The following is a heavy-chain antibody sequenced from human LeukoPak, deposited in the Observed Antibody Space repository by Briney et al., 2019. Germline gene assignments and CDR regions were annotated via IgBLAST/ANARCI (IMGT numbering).Heavy chain of an antibody. CDR2: IIPILGIA. J-gene: IGHJ6*02. Sequence: ASVKVSCKASGGTFSSYAISWVRQAPGQGLEWMGRIIPILGIANYAQKFQGRVTITADESTSTAYMELSSLRSEDTAVYYCARRDTAMVTSAIYYYYGMDVWGQGTTVTVSS. D-gene: IGHD5-18*01. CDR3: ARRDTAMVTSAIYYYYGMDV. V-gene: IGHV1-69*04. CDR1: GGTFSSYA.